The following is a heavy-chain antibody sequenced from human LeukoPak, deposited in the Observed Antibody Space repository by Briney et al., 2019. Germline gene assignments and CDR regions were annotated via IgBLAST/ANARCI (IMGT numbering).Heavy chain of an antibody. D-gene: IGHD2-2*01. J-gene: IGHJ4*02. CDR2: IKQDGSEK. CDR3: ARGGPGYCSSTSCYGLYHFDY. V-gene: IGHV3-7*01. Sequence: GGSLRLSCAASGFTFSSYWMSWVRQAPGKGLEWVANIKQDGSEKYYVDSVKGGFTISRDNAKNSLYLQMNSLRAEDTAVYYCARGGPGYCSSTSCYGLYHFDYWGQGTLVTVSS. CDR1: GFTFSSYW.